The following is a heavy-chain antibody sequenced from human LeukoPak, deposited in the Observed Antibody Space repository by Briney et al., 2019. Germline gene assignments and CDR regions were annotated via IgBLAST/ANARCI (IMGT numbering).Heavy chain of an antibody. CDR2: INHSGST. Sequence: PSETLSLTCAVYGGSFSGYYWSWIRQPPGKGLEWIGEINHSGSTNYNPSLKRRVTLSVDTSKSQLSLKLSSVTAADTAVYYCARGRQWLGVFDNWGRGTLVTVSS. D-gene: IGHD6-19*01. CDR1: GGSFSGYY. J-gene: IGHJ4*02. V-gene: IGHV4-34*01. CDR3: ARGRQWLGVFDN.